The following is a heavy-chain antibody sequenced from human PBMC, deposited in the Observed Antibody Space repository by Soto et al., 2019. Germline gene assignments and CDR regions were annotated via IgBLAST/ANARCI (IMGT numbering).Heavy chain of an antibody. D-gene: IGHD3-9*01. CDR1: GFTFSSYG. CDR3: AKDSNGLRYFDWSLRYYYYYGMDV. CDR2: ISYDGSNK. Sequence: GGSLRLSCAASGFTFSSYGMHWVRQAPGKGLEWVAVISYDGSNKYYADSVKGRFTISRDNSKNTLYLQMNSLRAEDTAVYYCAKDSNGLRYFDWSLRYYYYYGMDVWGQGTTVAVSS. V-gene: IGHV3-30*18. J-gene: IGHJ6*02.